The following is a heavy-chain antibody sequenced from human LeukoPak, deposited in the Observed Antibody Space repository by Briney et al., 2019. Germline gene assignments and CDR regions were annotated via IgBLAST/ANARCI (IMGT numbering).Heavy chain of an antibody. J-gene: IGHJ4*02. D-gene: IGHD3-22*01. CDR3: ARDSPLDSSGYLWLRSFDY. CDR1: GFTFSSYW. Sequence: PGGSLRLSCAASGFTFSSYWMSWVRQAPGKGLEWVANIKQDGSEKYYVDSVKGRFTISRDNAKNSLYLQMNSLRAEDTAVYYCARDSPLDSSGYLWLRSFDYWGQGTLVTVSS. V-gene: IGHV3-7*01. CDR2: IKQDGSEK.